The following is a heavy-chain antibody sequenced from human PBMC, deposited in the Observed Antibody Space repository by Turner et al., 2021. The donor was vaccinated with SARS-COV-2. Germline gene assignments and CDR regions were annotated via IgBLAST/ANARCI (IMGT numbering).Heavy chain of an antibody. D-gene: IGHD2-21*01. CDR3: ARVTIAFGGAPFDY. J-gene: IGHJ4*02. Sequence: QVQLHQWGAGLLKPSETLSLISAVYGGSFSGYYWSWIRQPPGKGLEWVGEINHSGSTYYNPSLKSRVTISLDTSRNQFSLKLSSVTAADTAVYYCARVTIAFGGAPFDYWGQGTLVTVSS. CDR1: GGSFSGYY. V-gene: IGHV4-34*01. CDR2: INHSGST.